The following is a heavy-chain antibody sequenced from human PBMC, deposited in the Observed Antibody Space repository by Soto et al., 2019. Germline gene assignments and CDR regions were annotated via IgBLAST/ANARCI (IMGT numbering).Heavy chain of an antibody. CDR3: ARYRIAARSFYYYYGMDV. CDR1: GFSLSNARMG. V-gene: IGHV2-26*01. D-gene: IGHD6-6*01. CDR2: IFSNDEK. J-gene: IGHJ6*02. Sequence: ESGPTLVNPTETLTLTCTVSGFSLSNARMGVSWIRQPPGKALEWLAHIFSNDEKSYSTSLKSRLTISKDTSKSQVVLTMTNMDPVDTATYYCARYRIAARSFYYYYGMDVWGQGTTVTVSS.